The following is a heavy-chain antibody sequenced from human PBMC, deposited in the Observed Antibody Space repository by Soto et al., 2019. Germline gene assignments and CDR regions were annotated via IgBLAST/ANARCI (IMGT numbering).Heavy chain of an antibody. D-gene: IGHD3-10*01. CDR1: GYTFTSYG. CDR2: ISAYNGNT. CDR3: ARMVWFGEFVNDAFDI. V-gene: IGHV1-18*01. J-gene: IGHJ3*02. Sequence: QVQLVQSGAEVKKPGASVKVCCKASGYTFTSYGISWVRQAPGQGLEWMGWISAYNGNTNYAQKLQGRVTMTTDTSTSTAYMELRSLRSDDTAVYYCARMVWFGEFVNDAFDIWGQGTMVTVSS.